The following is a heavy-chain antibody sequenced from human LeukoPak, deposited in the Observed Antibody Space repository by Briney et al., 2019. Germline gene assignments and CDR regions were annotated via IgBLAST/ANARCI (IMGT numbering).Heavy chain of an antibody. V-gene: IGHV3-30*02. CDR3: ATFRPYDFWSAQWADAFDI. D-gene: IGHD3-3*01. CDR2: IRYDGSNK. J-gene: IGHJ3*02. Sequence: GRSLRLSCAASGFTFSSYGMHWVRQAPGKGLEWVAFIRYDGSNKYYADSVKGRFTISRDNSKNTLYLQMNSLRAADTAVYYCATFRPYDFWSAQWADAFDIWGQGTMVTVSS. CDR1: GFTFSSYG.